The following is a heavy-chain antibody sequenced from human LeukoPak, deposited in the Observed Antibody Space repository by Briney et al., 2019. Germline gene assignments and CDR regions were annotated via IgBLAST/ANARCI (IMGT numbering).Heavy chain of an antibody. Sequence: PGGSLRLSCAASGFTFSSYAMSWVRQAPGKGVGWVSAISGSGGSTYYADSVKGRFTISRDNSKNTLYLQMYSLRAEDTAVYYCAKGLGEGYSSSWYLDYWGQGTLVTVSS. V-gene: IGHV3-23*01. D-gene: IGHD6-13*01. J-gene: IGHJ4*02. CDR2: ISGSGGST. CDR3: AKGLGEGYSSSWYLDY. CDR1: GFTFSSYA.